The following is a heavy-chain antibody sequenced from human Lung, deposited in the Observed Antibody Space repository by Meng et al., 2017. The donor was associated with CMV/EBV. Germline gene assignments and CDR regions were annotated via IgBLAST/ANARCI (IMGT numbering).Heavy chain of an antibody. CDR1: GFTFSSYG. Sequence: GESLKISCAASGFTFSSYGMHWVRQAPGKGLEWVAFIRYDGSNKYYADSVKGRFTISRDNSKNTLYLQMNSLRAEDTAVYYCAKDQRIIRHCSSTSCYTWFDPWXQGTXVTVSS. CDR3: AKDQRIIRHCSSTSCYTWFDP. CDR2: IRYDGSNK. V-gene: IGHV3-30*02. J-gene: IGHJ5*02. D-gene: IGHD2-2*02.